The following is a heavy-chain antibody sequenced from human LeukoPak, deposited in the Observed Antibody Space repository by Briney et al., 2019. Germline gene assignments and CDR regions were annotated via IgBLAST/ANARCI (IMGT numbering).Heavy chain of an antibody. D-gene: IGHD4-23*01. CDR3: AELPMAVTPHVYH. CDR2: MYYSGST. Sequence: PSETLSLTCTVSGGSITSYYRSWIRQSPGKGLEWIGYMYYSGSTKYNPSLKSRVTISVDTSKNQFSLKLSSVTAADTAVYYWAELPMAVTPHVYHWGQGTLVTVSS. CDR1: GGSITSYY. V-gene: IGHV4-59*01. J-gene: IGHJ5*02.